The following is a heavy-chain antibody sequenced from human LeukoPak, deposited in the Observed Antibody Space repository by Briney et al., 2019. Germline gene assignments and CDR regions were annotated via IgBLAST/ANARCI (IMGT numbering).Heavy chain of an antibody. CDR2: ISAYNGNT. V-gene: IGHV1-18*01. CDR3: AREFCTYCVCLRFGY. Sequence: ASVKVSCKASGYTFTSYGISWVRQAPGQGLEWMGWISAYNGNTNYAQKFQGRVTMTRDTSISTAYMELSRLRSDDTAVYYCAREFCTYCVCLRFGYWGQGTLVTVSS. J-gene: IGHJ4*02. CDR1: GYTFTSYG. D-gene: IGHD2-8*01.